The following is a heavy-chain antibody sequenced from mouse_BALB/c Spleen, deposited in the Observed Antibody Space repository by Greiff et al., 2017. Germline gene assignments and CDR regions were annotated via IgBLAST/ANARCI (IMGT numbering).Heavy chain of an antibody. CDR1: GYTFTSYW. CDR2: IYPGSGST. J-gene: IGHJ2*01. V-gene: IGHV1S22*01. D-gene: IGHD1-1*01. CDR3: TVITTVGATDY. Sequence: LQQPGSELVRPGASVKLSCKASGYTFTSYWMHWVKKRPGQGLEWIGNIYPGSGSTNYDEKFKSKATLTVDTSSSTAYMQLSSLTSEDSAVYYCTVITTVGATDYWGQGTTLTVSA.